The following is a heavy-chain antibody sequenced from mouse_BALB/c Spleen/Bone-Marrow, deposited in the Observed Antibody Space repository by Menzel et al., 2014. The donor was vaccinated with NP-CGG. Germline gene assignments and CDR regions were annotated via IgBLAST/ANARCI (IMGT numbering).Heavy chain of an antibody. J-gene: IGHJ1*01. CDR3: ARVYGWYFDV. D-gene: IGHD1-1*01. Sequence: EVNLVESGGGLVQPGGSLKLSCVASGFTFSSYGMSWVRQTPDKRLVLVATINNNGGSTYYPDSVKGQFTISRDNAKNTLYLQMSSLKSEDTAMYYCARVYGWYFDVWGAGTTVTVSS. CDR2: INNNGGST. CDR1: GFTFSSYG. V-gene: IGHV5-6-3*01.